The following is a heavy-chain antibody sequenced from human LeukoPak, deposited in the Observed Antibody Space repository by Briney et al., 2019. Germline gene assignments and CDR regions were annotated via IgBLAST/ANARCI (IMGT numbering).Heavy chain of an antibody. V-gene: IGHV4-34*01. J-gene: IGHJ4*02. CDR3: ARVLRGYDYVWGSYRSLYYFDY. CDR2: INHSGST. D-gene: IGHD3-16*02. Sequence: KSSETLSLTCAVYGGSFSGYYWSWIRQPPGKGLEWVGEINHSGSTNYNPSLKSRVTISVDTSKNQFSLKLSSVTAADTAVYYCARVLRGYDYVWGSYRSLYYFDYWGQGTLVTVSS. CDR1: GGSFSGYY.